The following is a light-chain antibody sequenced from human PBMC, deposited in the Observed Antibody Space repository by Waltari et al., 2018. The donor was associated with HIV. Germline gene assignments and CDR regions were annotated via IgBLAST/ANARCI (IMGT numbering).Light chain of an antibody. CDR1: KLGNKY. CDR3: QAWDSGTVL. CDR2: QDT. J-gene: IGLJ2*01. Sequence: SYDLTQPPSVSVSPGQTASITCSGDKLGNKYACWYQQKPGQSPVLVIYQDTKRPSGIPERFSGSHSGNTATLTVSGTQAMDEADYYCQAWDSGTVLFGGGTTLTVL. V-gene: IGLV3-1*01.